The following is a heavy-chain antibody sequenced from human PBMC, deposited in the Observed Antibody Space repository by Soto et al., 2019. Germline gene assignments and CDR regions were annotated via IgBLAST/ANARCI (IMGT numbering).Heavy chain of an antibody. CDR2: VYYSGST. D-gene: IGHD3-3*01. V-gene: IGHV4-61*01. CDR3: VTPRGAFFGVVLRNWLAT. CDR1: GGSISSGSYC. J-gene: IGHJ5*02. Sequence: SETLSLTCTVSGGSISSGSYCWSWLRQPPGKGLEWIGYVYYSGSTNCNPSLKSRVTISVDTSKNQFSLKLTSVTAADTAVYYWVTPRGAFFGVVLRNWLATSGKGTLVTVSP.